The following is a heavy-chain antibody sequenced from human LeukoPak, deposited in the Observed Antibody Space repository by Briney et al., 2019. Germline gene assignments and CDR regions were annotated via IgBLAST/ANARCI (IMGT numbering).Heavy chain of an antibody. CDR3: ARDRRPSVYGGLDN. J-gene: IGHJ4*02. CDR2: IGGGGSPI. D-gene: IGHD4/OR15-4a*01. Sequence: GGSLRLSCAASGFTFSDHYMSWIRQAPGKGLEWISCIGGGGSPIYYADSVRGRFSISRDNAKNSLFLQMDSLRAEDTAVYYCARDRRPSVYGGLDNWGQGTLVTVPS. V-gene: IGHV3-11*04. CDR1: GFTFSDHY.